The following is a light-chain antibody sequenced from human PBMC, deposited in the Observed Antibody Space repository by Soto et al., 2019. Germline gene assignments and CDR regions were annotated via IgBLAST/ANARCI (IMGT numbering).Light chain of an antibody. CDR1: QSVSSSY. Sequence: EIVLTQSPGTLSVSPGDRATLSCRASQSVSSSYLAWYQQKPGQAPRLLIYGASSRATGIPDRFSGSGSGTDFTLTISRLEPEDFAVYYSQQYGSSPPKYTFGQGTKLEIK. J-gene: IGKJ2*01. CDR2: GAS. CDR3: QQYGSSPPKYT. V-gene: IGKV3-20*01.